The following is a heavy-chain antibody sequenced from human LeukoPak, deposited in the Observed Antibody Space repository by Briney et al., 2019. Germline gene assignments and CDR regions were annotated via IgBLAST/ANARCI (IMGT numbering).Heavy chain of an antibody. J-gene: IGHJ5*02. D-gene: IGHD3-3*01. CDR2: IYHSGST. CDR3: ARTSYYDFWSGWNWSDP. CDR1: GGSISSGGYS. V-gene: IGHV4-30-2*01. Sequence: SQTLSLTCAVSGGSISSGGYSWSWIRQPPGKGLEWIGYIYHSGSTYYNPSLKSRVTISVDRSKNQFSLKLSSVTAADTAVYYCARTSYYDFWSGWNWSDPWGQGTLVTVSS.